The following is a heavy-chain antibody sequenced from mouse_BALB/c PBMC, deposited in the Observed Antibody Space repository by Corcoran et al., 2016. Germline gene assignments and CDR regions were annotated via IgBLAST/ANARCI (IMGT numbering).Heavy chain of an antibody. V-gene: IGHV1-9*01. CDR1: GYTFSSYW. CDR2: ILPGSGST. D-gene: IGHD2-3*01. Sequence: QVQLQQSGAELMKPGASVKISCKATGYTFSSYWIEWVKQRPGHGLEWIGEILPGSGSTNYKENFKGKATLTADTSSNTAYMKLSSLTSEDSAVYYCARGWLNYFDYWGQGTTLTVSS. J-gene: IGHJ2*01. CDR3: ARGWLNYFDY.